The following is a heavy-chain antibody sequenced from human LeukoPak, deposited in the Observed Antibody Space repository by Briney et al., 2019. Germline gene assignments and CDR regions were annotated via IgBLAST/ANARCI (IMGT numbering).Heavy chain of an antibody. CDR3: ARDRIVGASFNDAFDI. V-gene: IGHV1-2*02. Sequence: ASVKVSCKASGYTFTGYYMHWVRQAPGQGLEWMGWINPNSGGTNYAQKFQGRVTVTRDTSISTAYMELSRLRSDDTAVYYCARDRIVGASFNDAFDIWGQGTMVTVSS. CDR1: GYTFTGYY. D-gene: IGHD1-26*01. J-gene: IGHJ3*02. CDR2: INPNSGGT.